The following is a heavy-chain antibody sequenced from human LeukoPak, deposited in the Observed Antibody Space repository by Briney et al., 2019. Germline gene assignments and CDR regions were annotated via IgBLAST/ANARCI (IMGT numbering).Heavy chain of an antibody. V-gene: IGHV3-23*01. Sequence: GGSLRLSCAASEFTFSDYAMTWVRQAPGKGLEWVSAISGSGGSTYYADSVKGRFTISRDNSKNTLYLQMNSLRAEDTAVYYCAKDSPMWFDPWGQGTLVTVSS. CDR1: EFTFSDYA. J-gene: IGHJ5*02. CDR2: ISGSGGST. CDR3: AKDSPMWFDP.